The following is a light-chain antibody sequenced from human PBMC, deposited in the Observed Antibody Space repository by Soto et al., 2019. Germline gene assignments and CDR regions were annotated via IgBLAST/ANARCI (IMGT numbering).Light chain of an antibody. Sequence: TQITQSLSTQPASVNARVTGTSRASQSISSWLAWHQHKPGKAPKLLVYKASSLASGVPSRFSGSGSGTEFTLTISSLQPDDFATYYCQQYYSYRAFGQGTKVDIK. CDR1: QSISSW. CDR3: QQYYSYRA. J-gene: IGKJ1*01. CDR2: KAS. V-gene: IGKV1-5*03.